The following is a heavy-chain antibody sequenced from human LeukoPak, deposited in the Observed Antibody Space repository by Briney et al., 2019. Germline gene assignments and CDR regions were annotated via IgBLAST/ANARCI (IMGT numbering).Heavy chain of an antibody. V-gene: IGHV3-9*01. CDR3: AKDIGYGSGSYHAFDI. D-gene: IGHD3-10*01. Sequence: PGGSLRLSCAASGFTFDDYAMHWVRQAPGKGLEWVSGISWNSGSIGYADSVKGRFTISRDNAKNSLYLQMNSLRAEDTALYYCAKDIGYGSGSYHAFDIWGQGTMVTVSS. J-gene: IGHJ3*02. CDR2: ISWNSGSI. CDR1: GFTFDDYA.